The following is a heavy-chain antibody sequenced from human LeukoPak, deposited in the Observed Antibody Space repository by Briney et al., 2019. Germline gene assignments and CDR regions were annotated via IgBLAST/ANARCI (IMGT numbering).Heavy chain of an antibody. CDR2: ISYSGST. D-gene: IGHD4-17*01. Sequence: PSEILSLTCTVSGGSISNYYWNWIRQPPGKGLEWIGDISYSGSTRYNPSLKSRVTMSVDTSKNQFSLKLTSVTAADTAVYYCSRRVAGDYGYWFDPCGLGTLVTVSS. CDR3: SRRVAGDYGYWFDP. CDR1: GGSISNYY. J-gene: IGHJ5*02. V-gene: IGHV4-59*01.